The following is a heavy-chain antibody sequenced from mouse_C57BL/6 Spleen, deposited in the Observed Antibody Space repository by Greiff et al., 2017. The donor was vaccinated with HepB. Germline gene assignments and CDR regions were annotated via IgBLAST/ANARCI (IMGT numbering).Heavy chain of an antibody. J-gene: IGHJ1*03. CDR1: GYTFTDYE. Sequence: QVQLKQSGAELVRPGASVTLSCKASGYTFTDYEMHWVKQTPVHGLEWIGAIDPETGGTAYNQKFKGKAILTADKSSSTAYMELRSLTSEDSAVYYCTRRGRLWYFDVWGTGTTVTVSS. CDR2: IDPETGGT. D-gene: IGHD2-12*01. V-gene: IGHV1-15*01. CDR3: TRRGRLWYFDV.